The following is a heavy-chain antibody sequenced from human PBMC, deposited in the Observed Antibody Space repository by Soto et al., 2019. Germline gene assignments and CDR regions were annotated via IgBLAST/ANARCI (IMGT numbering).Heavy chain of an antibody. Sequence: LSLTCTVSGDSVTSVSDYWSWIRQPPGKGLEWIGYIYYSGSADYNPSLGSRVTISIDTSKNQFSLKLTSVTAADTAVYYCARGVGFGYYYYHMDLWGQGTTVTVSS. CDR1: GDSVTSVSDY. CDR2: IYYSGSA. D-gene: IGHD3-10*01. J-gene: IGHJ6*02. V-gene: IGHV4-61*01. CDR3: ARGVGFGYYYYHMDL.